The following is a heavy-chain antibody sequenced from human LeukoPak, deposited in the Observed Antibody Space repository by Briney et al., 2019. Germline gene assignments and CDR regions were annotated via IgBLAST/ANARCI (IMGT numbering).Heavy chain of an antibody. J-gene: IGHJ4*02. CDR1: GGSISSYY. CDR2: IYTSGST. D-gene: IGHD2-2*01. Sequence: PSQTLSLTCTVSGGSISSYYWSWIRQPAGKRLEWIGRIYTSGSTNYNPSLKRRVTMSVDTSKNQFPLKLSSVTAADTAVYYCARSYCSSTSCYCDYWGQGTLVTVSS. V-gene: IGHV4-4*07. CDR3: ARSYCSSTSCYCDY.